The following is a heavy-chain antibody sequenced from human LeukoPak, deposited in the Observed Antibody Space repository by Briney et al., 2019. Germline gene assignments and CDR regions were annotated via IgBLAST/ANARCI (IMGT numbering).Heavy chain of an antibody. J-gene: IGHJ6*02. CDR2: IDPSGGST. Sequence: ASVKVSCKASGYTFTSYYMHWVRQAPGQGLEWMGIIDPSGGSTSYAQKFQGRVTMTRDTFTSTVYMELSSLRSEDTAVYYCARDKLEVSRLLWFGELLARPPYYYYGMDVWGQGTTVTVSS. CDR1: GYTFTSYY. V-gene: IGHV1-46*01. D-gene: IGHD3-10*01. CDR3: ARDKLEVSRLLWFGELLARPPYYYYGMDV.